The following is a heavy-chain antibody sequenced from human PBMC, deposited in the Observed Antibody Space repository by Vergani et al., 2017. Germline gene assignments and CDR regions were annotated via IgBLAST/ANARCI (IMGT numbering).Heavy chain of an antibody. J-gene: IGHJ5*02. CDR2: INHSGST. Sequence: QVQLQQWGAGLLKPSETLSLTCAVYGGSFSGYYWSWIRQPPGKGLEWIGEINHSGSTNYNQSLKSRVTISVDTSKNQFSLKLSSVTAADTAVYYCAGRSSELELRRNWFDPGGQGTLVTVSS. V-gene: IGHV4-34*01. CDR1: GGSFSGYY. CDR3: AGRSSELELRRNWFDP. D-gene: IGHD1-7*01.